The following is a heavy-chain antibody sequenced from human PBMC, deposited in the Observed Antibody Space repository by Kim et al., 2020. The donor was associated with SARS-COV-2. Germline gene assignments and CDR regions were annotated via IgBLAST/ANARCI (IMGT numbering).Heavy chain of an antibody. CDR1: GFTFSNAW. D-gene: IGHD3-10*01. V-gene: IGHV3-15*01. Sequence: GGSLRLSCAASGFTFSNAWMSWVRQAPGKGLEWVGRIKSKTDGGTTDYAAPVKGRFTISRDDSKNTLYLQMNSLKTEDTAVYYCTTDIYAVRGVTTPLIRPYYYGMDVWGQGTTVTVSS. CDR3: TTDIYAVRGVTTPLIRPYYYGMDV. CDR2: IKSKTDGGTT. J-gene: IGHJ6*02.